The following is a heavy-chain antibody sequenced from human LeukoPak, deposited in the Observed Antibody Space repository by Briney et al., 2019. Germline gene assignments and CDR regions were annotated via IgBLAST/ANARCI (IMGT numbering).Heavy chain of an antibody. CDR2: INPNSGYT. CDR1: GYTLTGNY. Sequence: ASVKVSCKASGYTLTGNYMHWVRQAPGQGLEWMGWINPNSGYTKYAQKFQGRVTMTRDTSISTAYMELSRLTSDDTAVCYCARDSVVIITTDFDYWGQGTLVTVSS. D-gene: IGHD3-22*01. CDR3: ARDSVVIITTDFDY. J-gene: IGHJ4*02. V-gene: IGHV1-2*02.